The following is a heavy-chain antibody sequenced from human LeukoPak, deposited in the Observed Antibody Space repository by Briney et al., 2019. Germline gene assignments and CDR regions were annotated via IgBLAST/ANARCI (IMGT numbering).Heavy chain of an antibody. V-gene: IGHV3-48*04. Sequence: PGGSLRLSCVASGSTFNTYSMNWVRQAPGKGLEWVSYIRRSSSTIYYADSVKGRFTISRDNAKNSLYLQMSSLRAEDTAVYYCARGSGSYGPGAWGQGTLVTVSS. CDR2: IRRSSSTI. CDR1: GSTFNTYS. CDR3: ARGSGSYGPGA. D-gene: IGHD1-26*01. J-gene: IGHJ5*02.